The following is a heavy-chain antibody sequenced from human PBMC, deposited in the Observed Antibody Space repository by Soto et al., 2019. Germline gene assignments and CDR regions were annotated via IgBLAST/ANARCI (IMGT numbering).Heavy chain of an antibody. CDR2: IIPVFQTA. V-gene: IGHV1-69*01. CDR3: ARGGSGYTWFNEF. Sequence: QEQLVQSGAGLKKPGSSVTVSCKASGGLFSSYPISWVRQVPGQGLEWMGGIIPVFQTAYYTQRFQGRVTMTAVESTNTAYMELSSLRSEDTAIYYCARGGSGYTWFNEFWVQGTLVNVSS. D-gene: IGHD3-22*01. J-gene: IGHJ4*02. CDR1: GGLFSSYP.